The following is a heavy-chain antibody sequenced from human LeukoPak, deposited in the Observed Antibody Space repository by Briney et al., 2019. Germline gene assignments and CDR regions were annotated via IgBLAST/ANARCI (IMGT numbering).Heavy chain of an antibody. D-gene: IGHD6-19*01. V-gene: IGHV3-30*18. CDR3: AKGGGSGRHFDY. CDR2: ISYDGSNK. J-gene: IGHJ4*02. CDR1: GFTFSSYG. Sequence: GGSLRLSCAASGFTFSSYGMHWVRQAPGKGLEWVAVISYDGSNKYYADSVKDRFTISRDNSKNTLYLQMNSLRAEDTAVYYCAKGGGSGRHFDYWGQGTLVTVSS.